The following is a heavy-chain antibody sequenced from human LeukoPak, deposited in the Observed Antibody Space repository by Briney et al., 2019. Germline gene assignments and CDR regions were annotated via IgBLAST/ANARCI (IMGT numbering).Heavy chain of an antibody. D-gene: IGHD6-19*01. V-gene: IGHV4-34*01. Sequence: SETLSLTCAVYGGSFGGYYWSWIRQPPGKGLEWIGEINHSGSTNYNPSLKSRVTISVDTSKNQFSLKLSSVTAADTAVYYCARGLRIAVAAPKGAVAFDIWGQGTMVTVSS. J-gene: IGHJ3*02. CDR1: GGSFGGYY. CDR3: ARGLRIAVAAPKGAVAFDI. CDR2: INHSGST.